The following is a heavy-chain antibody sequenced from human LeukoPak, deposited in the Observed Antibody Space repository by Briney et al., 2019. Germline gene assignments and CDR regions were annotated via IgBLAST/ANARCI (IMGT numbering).Heavy chain of an antibody. CDR2: ISAYNGNT. Sequence: VASVKVSCKASGYTFINYGISWVRQAPGQGLEWMGWISAYNGNTKYAQNFQDRVTMTTDTSTSTAYMELRSLISDDTAVYYCARTRGDSGFDYWGQGTLVTVSS. CDR1: GYTFINYG. V-gene: IGHV1-18*01. CDR3: ARTRGDSGFDY. J-gene: IGHJ4*02. D-gene: IGHD3-10*01.